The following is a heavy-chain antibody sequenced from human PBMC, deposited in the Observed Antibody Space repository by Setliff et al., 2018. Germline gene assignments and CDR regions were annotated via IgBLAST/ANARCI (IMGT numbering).Heavy chain of an antibody. V-gene: IGHV4-38-2*01. Sequence: SETLSLTCDVSGYSISSGYCWGWIRQPPGKGLEWIGSICHSGSTHYNPSLKSRVTISVDTSKNEFSLKVSSVTAADTAVYYCARQAHDLKGGTTLFYWCDPWGQGTLVTVS. CDR3: ARQAHDLKGGTTLFYWCDP. CDR1: GYSISSGYC. CDR2: ICHSGST. J-gene: IGHJ5*02. D-gene: IGHD1-26*01.